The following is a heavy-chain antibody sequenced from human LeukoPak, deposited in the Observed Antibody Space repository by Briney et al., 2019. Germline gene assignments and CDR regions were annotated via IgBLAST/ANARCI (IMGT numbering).Heavy chain of an antibody. CDR1: GYTFTDYF. Sequence: GASVKVSCKASGYTFTDYFMHVVRQAPGQGLEWMGWINPNNGATNYAQEFQGRVTMTRDTSISTAYMDLSRLRSDDTAVYYCGRGPSSHYYYHYYMDVWGKGTTVTVSS. J-gene: IGHJ6*03. CDR2: INPNNGAT. D-gene: IGHD2-2*01. CDR3: GRGPSSHYYYHYYMDV. V-gene: IGHV1-2*02.